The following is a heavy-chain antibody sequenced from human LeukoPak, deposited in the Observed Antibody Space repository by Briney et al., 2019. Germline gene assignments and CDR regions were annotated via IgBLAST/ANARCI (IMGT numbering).Heavy chain of an antibody. CDR2: IYYSVST. V-gene: IGHV4-39*01. CDR1: GGSISSSTYY. J-gene: IGHJ4*02. Sequence: SEALSLTCSVSGGSISSSTYYWGWIRQPPGKGLEWIGSIYYSVSTLYNPSLKSRVTISVDTSKNQFSLKLSSVTAEDTAVYYCARASGGYDPFDSWGQGTLVTVSS. D-gene: IGHD5-12*01. CDR3: ARASGGYDPFDS.